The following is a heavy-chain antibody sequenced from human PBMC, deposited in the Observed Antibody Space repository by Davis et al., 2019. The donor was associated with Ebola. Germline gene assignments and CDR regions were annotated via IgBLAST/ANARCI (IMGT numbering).Heavy chain of an antibody. V-gene: IGHV1-18*01. CDR2: ISAYNGNT. D-gene: IGHD6-19*01. CDR3: ARGRGGFLAVAAGCFDY. Sequence: ASVKVSCKASGYTFTSYGFSWVRQAPGQGLEWMGWISAYNGNTNYAQKLQGRVTMTTDTSTSTAYMELRSLRSDDTAVYYCARGRGGFLAVAAGCFDYWGQGTLVTVSS. J-gene: IGHJ4*02. CDR1: GYTFTSYG.